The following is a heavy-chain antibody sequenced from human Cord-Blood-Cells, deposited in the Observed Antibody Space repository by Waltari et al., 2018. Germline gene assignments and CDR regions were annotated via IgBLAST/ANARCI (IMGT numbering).Heavy chain of an antibody. CDR3: ARESNSGGVY. CDR1: GFTVSSNY. J-gene: IGHJ4*02. CDR2: IYSGGST. D-gene: IGHD4-4*01. V-gene: IGHV3-53*04. Sequence: EVQLVESGGGLVQPGGSLRLSCAASGFTVSSNYMSWVRQAPGKGLEWVSVIYSGGSTYYAYSLKGRFTISRHNSKNTLSLQMNSLRAEDTAVYYCARESNSGGVYWCQGTLFTVSS.